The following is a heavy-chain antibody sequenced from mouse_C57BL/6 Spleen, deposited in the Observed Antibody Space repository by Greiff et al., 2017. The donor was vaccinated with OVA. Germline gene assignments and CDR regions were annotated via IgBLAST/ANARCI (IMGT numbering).Heavy chain of an antibody. CDR2: ISSGGSYT. CDR1: GFTFSSYG. D-gene: IGHD1-1*01. V-gene: IGHV5-6*01. CDR3: ARQGLYDGSGYEYFDV. J-gene: IGHJ1*03. Sequence: EVQLVESGGDLVKPGGSLKLSCAASGFTFSSYGMSWVRQTPDKRLEWVATISSGGSYTYYPDSVKGRFTISRDTAKNTLYLQMCSLKSEDTAMDYCARQGLYDGSGYEYFDVWGTGTTVTVSS.